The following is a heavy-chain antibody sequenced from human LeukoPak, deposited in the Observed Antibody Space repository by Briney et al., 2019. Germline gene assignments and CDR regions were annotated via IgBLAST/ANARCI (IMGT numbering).Heavy chain of an antibody. D-gene: IGHD3-3*01. CDR1: GFTFSIYA. Sequence: PGGSLRLSCAASGFTFSIYAMSWVRQAPGKGLEWVSAISGSGGSTYYADSEKGRFTISRDNSKNTLYLQMNSLRAEDTAVYYCAKLSVRGFFYWGQGTLVTVSS. V-gene: IGHV3-23*01. CDR3: AKLSVRGFFY. J-gene: IGHJ4*02. CDR2: ISGSGGST.